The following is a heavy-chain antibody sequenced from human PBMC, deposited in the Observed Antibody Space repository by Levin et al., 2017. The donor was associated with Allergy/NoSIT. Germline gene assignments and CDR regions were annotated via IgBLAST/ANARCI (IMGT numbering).Heavy chain of an antibody. V-gene: IGHV3-23*01. CDR1: GFTFSSYA. Sequence: SGGSLRLSCAASGFTFSSYAMSWVRQAPGKGLEWVSAISGSGGSTYYADSVKGRFTISRDNSKNTLYLQMNSLRAEDTAVYYCAKDWKDYGDYGRGYFDYWGQGTLVTVSS. CDR2: ISGSGGST. J-gene: IGHJ4*02. CDR3: AKDWKDYGDYGRGYFDY. D-gene: IGHD4-17*01.